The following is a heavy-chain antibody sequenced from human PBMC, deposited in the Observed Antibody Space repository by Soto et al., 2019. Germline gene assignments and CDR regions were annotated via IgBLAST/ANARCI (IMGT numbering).Heavy chain of an antibody. V-gene: IGHV4-31*03. Sequence: NPSETLSLTCTVSGGSISSGGYYWSWIRQHPGKGLEWIGYIYYSGSTYYNPSLKSRVTISVDTSKNQFSLKLSSVTAADTAVYYCARDRNYDILTGYFYPNYYYGMDVWGQGTTVTVSS. J-gene: IGHJ6*02. D-gene: IGHD3-9*01. CDR2: IYYSGST. CDR1: GGSISSGGYY. CDR3: ARDRNYDILTGYFYPNYYYGMDV.